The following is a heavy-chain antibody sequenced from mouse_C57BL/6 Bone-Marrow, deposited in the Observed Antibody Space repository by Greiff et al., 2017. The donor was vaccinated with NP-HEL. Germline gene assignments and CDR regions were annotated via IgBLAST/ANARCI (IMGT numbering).Heavy chain of an antibody. CDR3: TRWRFITTVEGFAY. Sequence: QVQLQQSGAELVRPGASVTLSCKASGYTFTDYEMHWVKQTPVHGLEWIGAIDPETGGTAYNQKFKGKAILTADKSSSTAYMELRSLTSEDSAVYYCTRWRFITTVEGFAYWGQGTLVTVSA. CDR1: GYTFTDYE. J-gene: IGHJ3*01. CDR2: IDPETGGT. V-gene: IGHV1-15*01. D-gene: IGHD1-1*01.